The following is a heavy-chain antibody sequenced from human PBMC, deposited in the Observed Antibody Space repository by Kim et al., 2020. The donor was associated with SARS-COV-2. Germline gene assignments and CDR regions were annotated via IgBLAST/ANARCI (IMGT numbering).Heavy chain of an antibody. CDR2: ISSVSVII. CDR1: GFTFSSYS. CDR3: ARDLDYYDSSGYIRWFDP. J-gene: IGHJ5*02. V-gene: IGHV3-48*02. Sequence: GGSLRLSCAASGFTFSSYSMNWVRQAPGKGLEWVSYISSVSVIIYYADSVEGRFTISRDNAKNSLYLEMNSLTDEDTAVYYCARDLDYYDSSGYIRWFDPWGQGTLGTVSS. D-gene: IGHD3-22*01.